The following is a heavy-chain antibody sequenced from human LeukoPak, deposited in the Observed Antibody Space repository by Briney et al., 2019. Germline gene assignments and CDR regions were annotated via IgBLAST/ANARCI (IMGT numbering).Heavy chain of an antibody. J-gene: IGHJ4*02. Sequence: GGPLRLSCAASGFTFSDYGMHWVRQAPGKGLEWVAVISYDGSTKYYADSVKGRFTISRDNSKNTLYLQMNSLRAEDTAEYYCAKERSSGWPDYWGQGTLVTVSS. V-gene: IGHV3-30*18. CDR1: GFTFSDYG. CDR2: ISYDGSTK. D-gene: IGHD6-19*01. CDR3: AKERSSGWPDY.